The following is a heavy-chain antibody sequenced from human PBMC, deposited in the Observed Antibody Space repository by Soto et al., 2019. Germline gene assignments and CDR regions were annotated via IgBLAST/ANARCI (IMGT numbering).Heavy chain of an antibody. D-gene: IGHD3-16*01. CDR2: IIPIFGTA. CDR1: GGTFSSYA. CDR3: ARDDAGGTKNYYYYGMDV. V-gene: IGHV1-69*13. Sequence: SVKVSCKASGGTFSSYAISWVRQAPGQGLEWMGGIIPIFGTANYAQKFQGRVTITADESTSTAYMELSSLRSEDTAVYYCARDDAGGTKNYYYYGMDVWGQGTTVTVSS. J-gene: IGHJ6*02.